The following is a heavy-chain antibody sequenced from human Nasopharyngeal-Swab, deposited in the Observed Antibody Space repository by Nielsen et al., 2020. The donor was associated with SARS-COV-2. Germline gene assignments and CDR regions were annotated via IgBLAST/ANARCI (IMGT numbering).Heavy chain of an antibody. CDR1: GFTFSSYW. Sequence: GDSLTISCAASGFTFSSYWMSWVRQAPGKGLEGVANIKQDGSEKYYVDSVKGRYTISRDNAKNSLYLQMNSLRAEDTAVYYCARERSGSYWYNYYYGMDGWGQGTTVTVSS. D-gene: IGHD3-10*01. CDR3: ARERSGSYWYNYYYGMDG. CDR2: IKQDGSEK. J-gene: IGHJ6*02. V-gene: IGHV3-7*01.